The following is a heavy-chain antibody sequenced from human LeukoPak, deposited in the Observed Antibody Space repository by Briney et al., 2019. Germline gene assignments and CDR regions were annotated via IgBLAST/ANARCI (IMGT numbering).Heavy chain of an antibody. D-gene: IGHD6-13*01. J-gene: IGHJ3*02. CDR3: AREGDSSSWYDGTTFDI. CDR1: GGSFSSYY. CDR2: IYTSGST. V-gene: IGHV4-4*07. Sequence: SETLSLTCAVYGGSFSSYYWSWIRQPAGKGLEWIGRIYTSGSTNYNPSLKSRVTMSVDTSKNQFSLKLSSVTAADTAVYYCAREGDSSSWYDGTTFDIWGQGTMVTVSS.